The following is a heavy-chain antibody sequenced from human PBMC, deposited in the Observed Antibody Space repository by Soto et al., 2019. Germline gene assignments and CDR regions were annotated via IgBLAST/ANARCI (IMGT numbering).Heavy chain of an antibody. CDR1: GGSMNSFY. CDR2: VYYSGST. CDR3: ARSRNFESPFY. Sequence: QVQLQESGPGLVKPSETLSLTCTVSGGSMNSFYWSWIRQPPGKGLEFIGYVYYSGSTTYNPSLKSRVTISIDTSKSQFSLNLNSVTAADTAVYYCARSRNFESPFYWGQGTLVTVSS. J-gene: IGHJ4*02. D-gene: IGHD1-1*01. V-gene: IGHV4-59*01.